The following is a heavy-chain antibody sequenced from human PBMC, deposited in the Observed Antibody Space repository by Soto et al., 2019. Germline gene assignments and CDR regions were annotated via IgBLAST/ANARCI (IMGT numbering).Heavy chain of an antibody. J-gene: IGHJ6*02. V-gene: IGHV1-69*13. CDR1: GGTFSSYA. CDR2: IIPIFGIA. Sequence: GASVKVSCRASGGTFSSYAISWVRQAPGQGLEWMGGIIPIFGIANYAQKFQGRVTIIADESRSTAYMEQSSLRSEDTAVYYCARRVRVVPAAIYYYYGMDVWGQGATVTVS. CDR3: ARRVRVVPAAIYYYYGMDV. D-gene: IGHD2-2*02.